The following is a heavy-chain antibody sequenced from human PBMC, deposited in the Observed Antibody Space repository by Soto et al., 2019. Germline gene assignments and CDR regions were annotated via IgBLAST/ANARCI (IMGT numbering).Heavy chain of an antibody. D-gene: IGHD3-10*01. J-gene: IGHJ6*02. CDR2: ISYDGSNK. Sequence: QVQLVESGGGVVQPGRSLRLSCAASGFTFSSYGMHWVRQAPGKGLEWVAVISYDGSNKYYGDSVKGRFTISRDNSKNPLYLQMNSLRAEDTAVYYCAKSRGSGNNGMDVWGQGTTVTVSS. V-gene: IGHV3-30*18. CDR3: AKSRGSGNNGMDV. CDR1: GFTFSSYG.